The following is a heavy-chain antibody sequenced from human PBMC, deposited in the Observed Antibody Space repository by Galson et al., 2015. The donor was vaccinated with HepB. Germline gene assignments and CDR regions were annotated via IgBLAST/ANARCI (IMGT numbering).Heavy chain of an antibody. CDR2: VNHGGTA. V-gene: IGHV4-34*01. Sequence: ETLSLTCAVYGGSFSGYYWTWIRQPPGKGLEWIGQVNHGGTANYNPSLKSRVTISVDTSKKQFSLKLSSVTAADTAVYYCARGLNFGYFDLWGRDTLVTVSS. CDR3: ARGLNFGYFDL. CDR1: GGSFSGYY. J-gene: IGHJ2*01. D-gene: IGHD1-20*01.